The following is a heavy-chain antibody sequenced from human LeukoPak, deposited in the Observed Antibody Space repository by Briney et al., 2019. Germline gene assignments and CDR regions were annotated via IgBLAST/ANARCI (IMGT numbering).Heavy chain of an antibody. CDR3: AKATGNLGN. Sequence: GGSLRLSCAASGFTFSSYSMNWVRQAPGKGLEWVSTISGSGGSTYYADSVKGRFTISRDNSKNTLYLQMNSLRAEDTAVYSCAKATGNLGNWGQGTLVTVSS. V-gene: IGHV3-23*01. D-gene: IGHD1-1*01. J-gene: IGHJ4*02. CDR1: GFTFSSYS. CDR2: ISGSGGST.